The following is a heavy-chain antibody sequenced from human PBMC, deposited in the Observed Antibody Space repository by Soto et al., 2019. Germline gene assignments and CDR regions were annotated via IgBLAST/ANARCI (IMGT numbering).Heavy chain of an antibody. Sequence: GESLKISCKGSGYSFTSYWIGWVRQMPGKGLEWMGIIYPGDSDTRYSPSFQGQVTISADKSISTAYLQWSSLKASDTAMYYCAIQGGSGTGRRNYYYYGMDVWGQRTTVTVSS. CDR3: AIQGGSGTGRRNYYYYGMDV. V-gene: IGHV5-51*01. D-gene: IGHD3-10*01. CDR1: GYSFTSYW. J-gene: IGHJ6*02. CDR2: IYPGDSDT.